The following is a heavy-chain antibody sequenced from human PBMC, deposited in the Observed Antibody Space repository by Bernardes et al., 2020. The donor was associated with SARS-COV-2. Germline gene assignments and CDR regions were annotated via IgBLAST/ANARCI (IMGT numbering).Heavy chain of an antibody. CDR2: INHSGST. CDR3: ARGRPDYGGKTGAGGY. V-gene: IGHV4-34*01. Sequence: SETLSLTCAVYGGSFSGYYWSWIRQPPGKGLEWIGEINHSGSTNYNPSLKSRVTISVDTSKNQFSLKLSSVTAADTAVYYCARGRPDYGGKTGAGGYWGQGTLVTVSS. J-gene: IGHJ4*02. D-gene: IGHD4-17*01. CDR1: GGSFSGYY.